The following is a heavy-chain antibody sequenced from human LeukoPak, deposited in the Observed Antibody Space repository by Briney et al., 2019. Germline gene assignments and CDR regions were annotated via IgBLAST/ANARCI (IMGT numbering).Heavy chain of an antibody. CDR2: IKQDGSEK. V-gene: IGHV3-7*01. J-gene: IGHJ4*02. CDR3: ASAKGGGIDY. D-gene: IGHD3-16*01. CDR1: GFTFSSYW. Sequence: GGSLRLSCADSGFTFSSYWMSWVRQAPGKGLEWVANIKQDGSEKYYVDSVKGRFTISRDNAKNSLYLQMNSLRAEDTAVYYCASAKGGGIDYWGQGTLVTVSS.